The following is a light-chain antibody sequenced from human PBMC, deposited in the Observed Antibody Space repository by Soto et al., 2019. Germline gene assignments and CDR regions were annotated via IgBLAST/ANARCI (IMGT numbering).Light chain of an antibody. J-gene: IGLJ1*01. CDR2: EDS. CDR1: SSDVGSYNL. V-gene: IGLV2-23*01. CDR3: CSYAGSSTYA. Sequence: QSVLTQPASVSGSPGQSITISCTGTSSDVGSYNLVSWYQQHPGKAPKLMIYEDSKRPSGVSNRFSGSKSGNTASLTISGLQAEDEADYYCCSYAGSSTYAFGTGTKVTVL.